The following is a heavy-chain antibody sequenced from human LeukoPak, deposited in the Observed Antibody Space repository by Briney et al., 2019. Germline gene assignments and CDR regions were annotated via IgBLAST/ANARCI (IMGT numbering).Heavy chain of an antibody. D-gene: IGHD2-21*02. CDR3: VREQVVATASFDR. CDR1: GASISSRDHF. Sequence: SETLSLTCTVSGASISSRDHFWSWIRQPAGKGLEWIGRVYSSGGTNYNPSLKNRVTISMAILSNQFSLNMTSVTAADTALYFCVREQVVATASFDRWGLGTLVTVSS. J-gene: IGHJ5*02. V-gene: IGHV4-61*02. CDR2: VYSSGGT.